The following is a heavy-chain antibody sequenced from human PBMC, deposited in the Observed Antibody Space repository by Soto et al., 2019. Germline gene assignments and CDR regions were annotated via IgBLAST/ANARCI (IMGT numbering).Heavy chain of an antibody. CDR1: GFSLTTSGVG. CDR3: AHRVLRTVFGLVTTTAIYFDF. D-gene: IGHD3-3*01. J-gene: IGHJ4*02. CDR2: IYWDDDK. V-gene: IGHV2-5*02. Sequence: QITLNESGPTVVRPTETLTLTCRFSGFSLTTSGVGVGWVRQSPGKAPERLALIYWDDDKRYSESLKSRLTITKDIAKNQVVLTVANLDPTDTATYYCAHRVLRTVFGLVTTTAIYFDFCGQGTPVAVSS.